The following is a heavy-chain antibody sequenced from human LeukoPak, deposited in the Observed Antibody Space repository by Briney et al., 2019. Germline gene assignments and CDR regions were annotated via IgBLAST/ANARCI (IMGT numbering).Heavy chain of an antibody. J-gene: IGHJ3*02. D-gene: IGHD3-22*01. CDR2: IYHSGST. Sequence: SETLSLTCTVSGYSISSGYYWGWIRQPPGKGLEWIGSIYHSGSTFYSPSLKSRVTISVDTSKNQFSLKLSSVTAADTAVYYCARDGSSGYLGIDDAFDIWGQGTMVTVSS. CDR3: ARDGSSGYLGIDDAFDI. V-gene: IGHV4-38-2*02. CDR1: GYSISSGYY.